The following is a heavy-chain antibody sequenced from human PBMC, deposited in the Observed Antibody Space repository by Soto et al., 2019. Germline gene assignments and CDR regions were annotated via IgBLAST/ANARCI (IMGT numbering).Heavy chain of an antibody. CDR2: ISSRGSSR. V-gene: IGHV3-11*01. CDR3: SRGYYDFWSGYYLSPYGMDV. Sequence: GESLRLSCAVSGFTFSNYYMSWIRQAPGKGLEWVSYISSRGSSRYYADSVKGRFTISRDNAKNSLYLQMNGLRAEDTAVYYCSRGYYDFWSGYYLSPYGMDVWGQGTTVTVSS. D-gene: IGHD3-3*01. J-gene: IGHJ6*02. CDR1: GFTFSNYY.